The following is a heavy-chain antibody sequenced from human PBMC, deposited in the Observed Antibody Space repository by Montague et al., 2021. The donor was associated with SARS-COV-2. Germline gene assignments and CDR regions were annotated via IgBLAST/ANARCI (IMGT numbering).Heavy chain of an antibody. CDR1: GGSISSYY. D-gene: IGHD3-10*01. CDR2: IYYSGST. V-gene: IGHV4-59*08. Sequence: SETLCLTCTVSGGSISSYYWSWIRQPPGKGLEWIGYIYYSGSTNYNPSFKSRVTISVDTSKNQFSLKLSSVTAADTAVYYCARHKRRLWFGELLFDYRGQGTLVTVSS. J-gene: IGHJ4*02. CDR3: ARHKRRLWFGELLFDY.